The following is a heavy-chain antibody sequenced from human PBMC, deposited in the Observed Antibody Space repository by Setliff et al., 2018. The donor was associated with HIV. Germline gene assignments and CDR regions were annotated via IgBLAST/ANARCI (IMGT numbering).Heavy chain of an antibody. J-gene: IGHJ4*02. CDR3: AREGYSYDLDY. Sequence: SETLSLTCTVSGDSNSGYYWSWIRQPAGKGLEWIGRIYSPIISTNYNPSLKSRVTMSVDTSKNQFSLKLSSVTAADTAVNYCAREGYSYDLDYWGQGALVTVSS. V-gene: IGHV4-4*07. CDR2: IYSPIIST. CDR1: GDSNSGYY. D-gene: IGHD5-18*01.